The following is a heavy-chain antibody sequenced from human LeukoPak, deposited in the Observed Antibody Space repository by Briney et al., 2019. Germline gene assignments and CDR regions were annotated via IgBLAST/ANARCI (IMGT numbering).Heavy chain of an antibody. CDR2: ISGSGDST. CDR3: AKEYSGYDFDY. V-gene: IGHV3-23*01. CDR1: GFTFSSYP. Sequence: GGSLRLSCAASGFTFSSYPMSWVRQAPGKGLEWVSAISGSGDSTYYADSVKGRFTISRDNSKNTLYLQMDSLRAEDTALYYCAKEYSGYDFDYWGQGTLVTVSS. D-gene: IGHD5-12*01. J-gene: IGHJ4*02.